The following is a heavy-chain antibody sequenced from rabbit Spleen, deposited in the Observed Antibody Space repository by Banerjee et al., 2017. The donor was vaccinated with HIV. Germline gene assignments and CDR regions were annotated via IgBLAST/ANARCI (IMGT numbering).Heavy chain of an antibody. CDR2: IYAGSSGST. V-gene: IGHV1S45*01. J-gene: IGHJ4*01. Sequence: ELVESGGGLVQPGESLKLSCKASGIDFSSYGINWVRQAPGKGPEWIACIYAGSSGSTYSATWAKGRFTISKTSSTTVTLQMTSLTVADTATYFCARDLVAVIGWNFNLWGPGTLVTVS. D-gene: IGHD1-1*01. CDR1: GIDFSSYG. CDR3: ARDLVAVIGWNFNL.